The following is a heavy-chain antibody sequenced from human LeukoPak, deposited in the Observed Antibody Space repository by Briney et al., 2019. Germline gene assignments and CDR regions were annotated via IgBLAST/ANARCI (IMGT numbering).Heavy chain of an antibody. CDR3: ARAESGIAVASNWFDP. D-gene: IGHD6-19*01. V-gene: IGHV4-38-2*02. Sequence: KASETLSLTCTVSGYSISSGYYWGWIRQPPGKGLEWIGSIYHSGSTYYNPSLKSRVTISVDTSKNQFSLKLSSVTAADTAVYYCARAESGIAVASNWFDPWGQGTLVTVSS. CDR1: GYSISSGYY. J-gene: IGHJ5*02. CDR2: IYHSGST.